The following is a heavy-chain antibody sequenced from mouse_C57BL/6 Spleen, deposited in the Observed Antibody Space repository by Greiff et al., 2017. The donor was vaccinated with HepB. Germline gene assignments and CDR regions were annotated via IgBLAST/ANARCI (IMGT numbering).Heavy chain of an antibody. J-gene: IGHJ3*01. CDR1: GFTFSSYG. CDR2: ISSGGSYT. V-gene: IGHV5-6*01. Sequence: EVQLVESGGDLVKPGGSLKLSCAASGFTFSSYGMSWVRQTPDKRLEWVATISSGGSYTYYPDSVKGRFTISRDNAKNTLYLRMSSLKSEDTAMYYCARHGGDGAWFADWGQGTLVTVSA. CDR3: ARHGGDGAWFAD.